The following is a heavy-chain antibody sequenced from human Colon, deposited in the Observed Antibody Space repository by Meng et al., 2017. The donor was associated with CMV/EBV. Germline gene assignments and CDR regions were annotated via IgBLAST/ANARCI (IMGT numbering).Heavy chain of an antibody. V-gene: IGHV3-23*03. Sequence: GESLKISCAASGLTLSSYAMSWVRQAPGKGLEWLSVIYSGGSDTHYADSVKGRFTISRDDSKNTLYLQMNSLRAEDTAVYYCAKDLRLPHHGMDVWGQGTSVTVSS. J-gene: IGHJ6*02. CDR3: AKDLRLPHHGMDV. CDR1: GLTLSSYA. CDR2: IYSGGSDT.